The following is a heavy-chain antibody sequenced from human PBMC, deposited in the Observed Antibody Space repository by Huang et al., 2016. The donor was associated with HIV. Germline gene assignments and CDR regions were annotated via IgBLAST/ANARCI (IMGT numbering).Heavy chain of an antibody. D-gene: IGHD6-19*01. J-gene: IGHJ4*02. V-gene: IGHV3-7*01. CDR2: IKQEGSEK. Sequence: EVQLVESGGGLVQPGGSLRLSCAASGFTFSSYGMSWVRQAPGKGLEWVANIKQEGSEKDYVDSVKGRFTISRDNAKNSLYLQMKGLRAEDTAVYYCARKDWQWLDYWGQGTRVTVSS. CDR1: GFTFSSYG. CDR3: ARKDWQWLDY.